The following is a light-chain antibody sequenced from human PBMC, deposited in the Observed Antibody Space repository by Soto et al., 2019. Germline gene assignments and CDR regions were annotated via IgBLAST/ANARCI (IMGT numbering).Light chain of an antibody. Sequence: QSVLTQPRSVSGSPGQSVAISCTGTSSDVGDYNYVSWYQQHPGKAPKVMIYDVSKRPSGVPDRFSGSKSGNTASLTISGLQAEDEADYYCCSYAGSPYGFGTGTKVTVL. CDR1: SSDVGDYNY. CDR3: CSYAGSPYG. J-gene: IGLJ1*01. V-gene: IGLV2-11*01. CDR2: DVS.